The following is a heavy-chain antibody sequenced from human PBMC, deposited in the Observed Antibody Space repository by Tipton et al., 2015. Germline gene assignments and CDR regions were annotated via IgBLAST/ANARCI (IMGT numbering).Heavy chain of an antibody. CDR3: ARSRDYYDTSVSLAY. CDR2: ISSSGDIT. Sequence: SLRLSCAASGFTFSDYNMDWVRLAPGKGLEWVSFISSSGDITYYADSVKRRFTISRDNVKNSLYLQMNSLRDEDTAIYYCARSRDYYDTSVSLAYWGQGTLVTVSS. V-gene: IGHV3-48*02. CDR1: GFTFSDYN. J-gene: IGHJ4*02. D-gene: IGHD3-22*01.